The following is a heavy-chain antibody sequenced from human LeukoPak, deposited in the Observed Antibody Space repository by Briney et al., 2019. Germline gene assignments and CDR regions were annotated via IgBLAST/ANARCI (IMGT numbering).Heavy chain of an antibody. Sequence: GGSLRLSCAASGFTFSSYSMNWVRQAPGKGLEWVSYISSSSSTIYYADSVKGRFTISRDNAKNSLYLQMNSLRAEDTAVYYCAKDLYSYGYDAFDIWGRGTMVTVSS. J-gene: IGHJ3*02. CDR1: GFTFSSYS. V-gene: IGHV3-48*01. D-gene: IGHD5-18*01. CDR2: ISSSSSTI. CDR3: AKDLYSYGYDAFDI.